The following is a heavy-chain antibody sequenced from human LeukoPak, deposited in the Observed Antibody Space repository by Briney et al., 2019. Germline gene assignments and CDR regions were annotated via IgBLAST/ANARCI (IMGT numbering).Heavy chain of an antibody. J-gene: IGHJ4*02. V-gene: IGHV4-61*02. CDR2: IYNSGST. CDR3: AREDYGSGKYYFDS. Sequence: SETLSLTCTVSGGSIISGTYYWVWIRQPAGKGLEWIGRIYNSGSTNYNPSLKSRGTISVDTSKNQLSLKLSSVTAADTAVYYCAREDYGSGKYYFDSWGQGTLVTVSS. CDR1: GGSIISGTYY. D-gene: IGHD3-10*01.